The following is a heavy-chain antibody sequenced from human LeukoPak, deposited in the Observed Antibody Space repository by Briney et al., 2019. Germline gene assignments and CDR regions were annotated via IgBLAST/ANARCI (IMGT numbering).Heavy chain of an antibody. J-gene: IGHJ3*02. CDR2: IYHSGST. Sequence: SGTLSLTCAVSGASISSNNWWSWVRQPPGKGLEWIGEIYHSGSTNYTPSLKSRVTISIDKSKNQFSLKLSSVTAADTAVYYCARVYGGNPDAFDIWGQGTMVTVSS. CDR1: GASISSNNW. D-gene: IGHD4-23*01. CDR3: ARVYGGNPDAFDI. V-gene: IGHV4-4*02.